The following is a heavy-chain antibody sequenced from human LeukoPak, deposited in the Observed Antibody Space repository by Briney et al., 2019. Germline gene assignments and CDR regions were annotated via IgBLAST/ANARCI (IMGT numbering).Heavy chain of an antibody. CDR1: GFTFSSYS. Sequence: GGSLRLSCAASGFTFSSYSMNWVRQAPGKVLEWVSVIYSGGSTYYADSVKGRFTISRDNSKNTLYLQMNSLRAEDTAVYYCARGSIVDAFDIWGQGTMVTVSS. D-gene: IGHD3-22*01. CDR2: IYSGGST. J-gene: IGHJ3*02. CDR3: ARGSIVDAFDI. V-gene: IGHV3-53*01.